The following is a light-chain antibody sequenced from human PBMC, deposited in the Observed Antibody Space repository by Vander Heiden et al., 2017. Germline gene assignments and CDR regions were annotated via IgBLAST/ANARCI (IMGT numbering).Light chain of an antibody. CDR2: DAS. CDR3: QEYKSYLWT. Sequence: DILMTQSPSTLSASVGDRVTITCRASHIISSWLAWYQQKPGKAPKLLIYDASSLKSGVPSRFSGSASGTEFTLTISSLQPDDFATYYCQEYKSYLWTFGQGTKVEIK. V-gene: IGKV1-5*01. J-gene: IGKJ1*01. CDR1: HIISSW.